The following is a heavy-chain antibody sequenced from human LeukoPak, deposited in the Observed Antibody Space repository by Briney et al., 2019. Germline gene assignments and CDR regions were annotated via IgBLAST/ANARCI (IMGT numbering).Heavy chain of an antibody. CDR3: ARGGRNWFDP. J-gene: IGHJ5*02. V-gene: IGHV4-34*01. Sequence: SETLSLTCAVYGGSFSGYYWSWIRQPPGKGLEWIGEINHSGSTNYNPSLKSRVTISEDTSKNQFSLKVSSVTAADTAVYYCARGGRNWFDPWGQGTLVTVSS. CDR2: INHSGST. CDR1: GGSFSGYY.